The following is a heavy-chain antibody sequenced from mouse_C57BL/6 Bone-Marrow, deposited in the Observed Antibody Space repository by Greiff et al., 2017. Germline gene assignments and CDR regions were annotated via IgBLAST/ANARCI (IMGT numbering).Heavy chain of an antibody. V-gene: IGHV1-55*01. CDR2: IYPGSGST. CDR3: ARNYGSSYDAMDY. CDR1: GYTFTSYW. J-gene: IGHJ4*01. Sequence: VQLQESGPELVKPGASVKISCKASGYTFTSYWITWVKQRPGQGLEWIGDIYPGSGSTNYNEKFKSKATLTVDTSSSTAYMQLSSLTSEDSAVYYCARNYGSSYDAMDYWGQGTSVTVSS. D-gene: IGHD1-1*01.